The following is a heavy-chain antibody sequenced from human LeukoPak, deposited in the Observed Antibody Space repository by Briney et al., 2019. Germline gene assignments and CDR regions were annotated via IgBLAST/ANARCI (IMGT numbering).Heavy chain of an antibody. CDR1: GDSISSSSYY. CDR3: ARRGAARRDGPDY. Sequence: NPSETLSLTCTVSGDSISSSSYYWGWIRQPPGKGLEWIGSIYYSGSTYYNPSLKSRVTISADTSKNQFSLKLSSVTAADTAVYYRARRGAARRDGPDYWGQGTLVTVSA. D-gene: IGHD6-6*01. J-gene: IGHJ4*02. CDR2: IYYSGST. V-gene: IGHV4-39*01.